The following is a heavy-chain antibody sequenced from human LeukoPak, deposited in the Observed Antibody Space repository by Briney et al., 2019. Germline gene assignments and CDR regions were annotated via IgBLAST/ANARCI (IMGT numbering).Heavy chain of an antibody. CDR1: GGSITTTNY. Sequence: SETLSLTCGVSGGSITTTNYWSWVRQPPGGGLEWIGEISLAGRTRYNPSLQSRVHISMDESKNPLYPNLASVTAADTAVYYCSRESGPFCPFGHWGQGTLVAVTS. J-gene: IGHJ4*02. D-gene: IGHD1-26*01. V-gene: IGHV4-4*02. CDR3: SRESGPFCPFGH. CDR2: ISLAGRT.